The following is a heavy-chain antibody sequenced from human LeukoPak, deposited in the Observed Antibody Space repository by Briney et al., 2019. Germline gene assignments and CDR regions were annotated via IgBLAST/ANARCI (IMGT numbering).Heavy chain of an antibody. D-gene: IGHD2-8*02. Sequence: SETLSLTCAVYGGPFSGYYWSWIRQPPGKGLEWIGEINHSGSTNYNPSLKSRVTISVDTSKNQFSLKLSSVTAADTAVYYCARGWGVLAIDYWGQGTLVTASS. CDR3: ARGWGVLAIDY. CDR2: INHSGST. J-gene: IGHJ4*02. V-gene: IGHV4-34*01. CDR1: GGPFSGYY.